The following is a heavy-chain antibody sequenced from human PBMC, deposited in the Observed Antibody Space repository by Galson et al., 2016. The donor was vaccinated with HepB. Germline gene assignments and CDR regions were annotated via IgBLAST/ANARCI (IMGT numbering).Heavy chain of an antibody. Sequence: SETLSLTCTVNGGSFSGYYWSWIRQSPGKEPEWIGEINNSGSTKYTMSLRSRVTISIDTSKKNFALRLSSVTAADTAVYYCARGRTMSGAVTPFDRWGQGTLVTGSS. CDR3: ARGRTMSGAVTPFDR. CDR2: INNSGST. V-gene: IGHV4-34*01. J-gene: IGHJ4*02. CDR1: GGSFSGYY. D-gene: IGHD3-3*01.